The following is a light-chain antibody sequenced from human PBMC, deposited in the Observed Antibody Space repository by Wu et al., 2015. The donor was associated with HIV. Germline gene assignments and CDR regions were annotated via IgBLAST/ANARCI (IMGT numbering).Light chain of an antibody. V-gene: IGKV1-5*03. CDR2: KAT. CDR1: QSINRW. Sequence: DIQMTQSPSTLSASAGDRVTITCRASQSINRWLAWYQQKPGKAPKLLINKATSLESGVTSRFSGSVSGTEFTLTISSLQPDDFATYYCQQYNSYPVSFGQGTKVEIK. J-gene: IGKJ2*03. CDR3: QQYNSYPVS.